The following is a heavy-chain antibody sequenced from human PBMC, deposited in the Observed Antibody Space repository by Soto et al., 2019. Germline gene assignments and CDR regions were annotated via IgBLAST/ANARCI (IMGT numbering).Heavy chain of an antibody. Sequence: PGGSLRLSCAASGFTFSIYAMSWVRQAPGKGLEWVSAISGSGGSTYYADSVKGRFTISRDNSKNTLYLQMNSLRAEDTAVYYCAKGSMQGSTGSGNAFDIWGQGTMVTVSS. CDR2: ISGSGGST. CDR3: AKGSMQGSTGSGNAFDI. V-gene: IGHV3-23*01. D-gene: IGHD2-2*01. CDR1: GFTFSIYA. J-gene: IGHJ3*02.